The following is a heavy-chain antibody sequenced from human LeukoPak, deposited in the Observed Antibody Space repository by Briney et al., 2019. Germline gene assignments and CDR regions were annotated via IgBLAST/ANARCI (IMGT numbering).Heavy chain of an antibody. Sequence: GGSLRLSCAASGFTFSSYGMPWVRQAPGKGLEWVAVISYDGSNKYYADSVKGRFTISRDNSKNTLYLQMNSLRAEDTAVYYCAKEAFSSGWYGDYFDYWGQGTLVTVSS. D-gene: IGHD6-19*01. J-gene: IGHJ4*02. CDR1: GFTFSSYG. V-gene: IGHV3-30*18. CDR3: AKEAFSSGWYGDYFDY. CDR2: ISYDGSNK.